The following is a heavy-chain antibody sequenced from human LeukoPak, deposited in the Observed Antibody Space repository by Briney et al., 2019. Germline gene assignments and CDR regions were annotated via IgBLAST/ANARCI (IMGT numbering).Heavy chain of an antibody. J-gene: IGHJ4*02. D-gene: IGHD3-10*01. CDR1: GASISSYY. V-gene: IGHV4-59*01. Sequence: SETLSLTCTVSGASISSYYWSWIRQPPGKGLEWIGYIYYSGSTNYNPSLKSRVTISVDTSKNQFSLKLSSVTAADTAVYYCARAHYGRTIDYWGQGTLVTVSS. CDR3: ARAHYGRTIDY. CDR2: IYYSGST.